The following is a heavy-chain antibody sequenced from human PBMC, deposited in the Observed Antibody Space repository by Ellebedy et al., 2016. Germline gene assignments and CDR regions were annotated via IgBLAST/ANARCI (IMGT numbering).Heavy chain of an antibody. CDR2: IVVGSGNT. V-gene: IGHV1-58*01. CDR1: GFTFTSSA. CDR3: AAIFFDCSSTSCYEDYFDY. J-gene: IGHJ4*02. Sequence: SVKVSXKASGFTFTSSAVQWVRQARGQRLEWIGWIVVGSGNTNYAQKFQERVTITRDMSTSTAYMELSSLRSEDTAVYYCAAIFFDCSSTSCYEDYFDYWGQGTLVTVSS. D-gene: IGHD2-2*01.